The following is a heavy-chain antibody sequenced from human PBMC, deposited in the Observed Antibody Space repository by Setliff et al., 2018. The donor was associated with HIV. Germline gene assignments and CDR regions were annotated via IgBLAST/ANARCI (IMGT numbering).Heavy chain of an antibody. CDR2: VDTDGSGT. CDR3: ARVFRGADDHTGPFDY. CDR1: GFTLKNTW. V-gene: IGHV3-74*01. J-gene: IGHJ4*02. Sequence: GGSLRLSWSASGFTLKNTWMHWVRKAPGKGLMWVARVDTDGSGTSYADSVKGRFTISRDNAKNTVYLQMNSLRAEDTAVYYCARVFRGADDHTGPFDYWGQGTLVTVSS. D-gene: IGHD2-8*02.